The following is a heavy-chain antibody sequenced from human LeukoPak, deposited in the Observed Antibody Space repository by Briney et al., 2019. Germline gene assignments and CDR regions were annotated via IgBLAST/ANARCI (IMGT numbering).Heavy chain of an antibody. CDR1: GYTFTSYY. D-gene: IGHD1-1*01. CDR3: ARDRVLIPARENEIDY. V-gene: IGHV1-46*01. J-gene: IGHJ4*02. CDR2: INPSGGST. Sequence: EASVKVSCKASGYTFTSYYMHWVRQAPGQGLEWMGIINPSGGSTSYAQKFQGRVTMTRDMSTTTAYMELSRLRSDDTAVYYCARDRVLIPARENEIDYWGQGTLVTVSS.